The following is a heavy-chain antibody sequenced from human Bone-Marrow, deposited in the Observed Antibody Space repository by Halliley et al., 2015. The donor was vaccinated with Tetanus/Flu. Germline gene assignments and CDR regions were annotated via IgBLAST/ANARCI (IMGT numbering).Heavy chain of an antibody. CDR2: IYTSGIT. J-gene: IGHJ3*02. D-gene: IGHD3-10*01. V-gene: IGHV3-53*01. CDR1: GFTFSTYT. Sequence: SLRLSCAASGFTFSTYTMNWVRQAPGKGLEWVSVIYTSGITQYADSVKGRFTISRDISKNTLYLEMHNLRVEDTAVFYCARFTGNYYPDAFDIWGQGTMVTVSS. CDR3: ARFTGNYYPDAFDI.